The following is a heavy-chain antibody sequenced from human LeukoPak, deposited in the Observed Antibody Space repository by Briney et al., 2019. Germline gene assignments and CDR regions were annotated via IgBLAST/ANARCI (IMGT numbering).Heavy chain of an antibody. J-gene: IGHJ5*02. CDR1: GYRFTSYW. D-gene: IGHD2-2*01. Sequence: GESLKISCKGSGYRFTSYWIAWVRQMPGKGLEWMGIIYPGDSDTRYSPSFQGQVTISADKSISTAYLQWSSLKASDTAMYYCARQSREPAAMGNWFDPWGQGTLVSVSS. CDR3: ARQSREPAAMGNWFDP. CDR2: IYPGDSDT. V-gene: IGHV5-51*01.